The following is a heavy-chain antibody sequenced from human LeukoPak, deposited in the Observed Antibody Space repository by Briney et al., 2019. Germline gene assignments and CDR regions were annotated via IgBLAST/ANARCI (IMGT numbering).Heavy chain of an antibody. V-gene: IGHV3-13*01. CDR1: GFTFSSYD. J-gene: IGHJ4*02. CDR2: IGTAGDT. D-gene: IGHD1-26*01. CDR3: ARAGATTYYFDY. Sequence: GGSLRLSCAASGFTFSSYDMHWVRQATGKGLEWVSAIGTAGDTYYPGSVKGRFTISRDNAKNSLYLQMNSLRAEDTAVYYCARAGATTYYFDYWGQGTLVTVSS.